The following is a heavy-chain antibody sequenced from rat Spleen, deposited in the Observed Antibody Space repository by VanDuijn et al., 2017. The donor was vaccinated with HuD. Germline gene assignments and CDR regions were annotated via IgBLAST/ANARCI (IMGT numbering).Heavy chain of an antibody. V-gene: IGHV5-25*01. D-gene: IGHD1-9*01. CDR3: VRHGYTRYYFDY. Sequence: EVQLVXXDGGXXQPGRSXXLSXXXSGXXXSXXXMAXXXQAPPKGLEWVATIRSGGGGTYYPDAVKGRFTISRDNTTSTLYLQMDSMKSEDTASYYCVRHGYTRYYFDYWGQGVMVTVSS. CDR1: GXXXSXXX. CDR2: IRSGGGGT. J-gene: IGHJ2*01.